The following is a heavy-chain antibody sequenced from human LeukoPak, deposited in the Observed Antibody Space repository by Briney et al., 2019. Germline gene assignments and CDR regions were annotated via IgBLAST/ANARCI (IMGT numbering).Heavy chain of an antibody. CDR3: ARTSRSSSGWYRDFEY. J-gene: IGHJ4*02. Sequence: SQTLSLTCAISGDSVSSNSAAWNWLRQSPSRGLEWLGRTYYRSKWYNDYAVSVKSRITINPDTSKNQFSLQLNSVTPEDTAVYFCARTSRSSSGWYRDFEYWGQGTLVTVSS. V-gene: IGHV6-1*01. CDR1: GDSVSSNSAA. CDR2: TYYRSKWYN. D-gene: IGHD6-19*01.